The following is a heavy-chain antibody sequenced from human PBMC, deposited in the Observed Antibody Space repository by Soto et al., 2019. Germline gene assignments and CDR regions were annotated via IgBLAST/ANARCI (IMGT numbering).Heavy chain of an antibody. CDR1: GGSVSSGSYY. J-gene: IGHJ6*02. CDR2: IYYSGST. V-gene: IGHV4-61*01. D-gene: IGHD2-2*01. CDR3: AREMGSYATKREYYGMGV. Sequence: PSETLSLTCTVSGGSVSSGSYYWSWIRQPPGKGLEWIGYIYYSGSTNYNPSLKSRVTISVDTSKNQFSLKLSSVTAADTAVYYCAREMGSYATKREYYGMGVWGQGTTVTVSS.